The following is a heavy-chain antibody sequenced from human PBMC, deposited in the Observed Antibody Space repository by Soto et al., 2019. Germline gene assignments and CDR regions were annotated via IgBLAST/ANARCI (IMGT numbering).Heavy chain of an antibody. D-gene: IGHD2-2*01. CDR1: GGTFSSYA. Sequence: QVQLVQSGAEVKKPGSSVKVSCKAPGGTFSSYAISWVRQAPGQGLEWMGGIIPLSGTANYAQTFQSRVTISADESTSTVSMELSSLRSEDTAVYFCARSHGSSTSLEIYYYYYYGMDVWGQGTTVTVSS. CDR2: IIPLSGTA. V-gene: IGHV1-69*01. CDR3: ARSHGSSTSLEIYYYYYYGMDV. J-gene: IGHJ6*02.